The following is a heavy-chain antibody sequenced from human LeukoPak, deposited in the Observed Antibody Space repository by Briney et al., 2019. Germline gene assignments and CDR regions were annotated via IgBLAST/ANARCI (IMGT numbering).Heavy chain of an antibody. CDR2: IWFDESNK. J-gene: IGHJ4*02. D-gene: IGHD5-24*01. CDR3: ARDFGGDGYNS. CDR1: GFTFSNYG. V-gene: IGHV3-33*01. Sequence: AGGSLRLSCVASGFTFSNYGMHWVRHAPGKGLEWVAVIWFDESNKYYADSGEGRFTISRDNSRNTLYLQMNSLRVEDTAVYYCARDFGGDGYNSWGQGTLVTVSS.